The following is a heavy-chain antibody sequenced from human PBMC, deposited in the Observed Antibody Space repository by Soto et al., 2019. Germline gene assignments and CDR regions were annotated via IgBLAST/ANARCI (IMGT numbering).Heavy chain of an antibody. J-gene: IGHJ3*02. V-gene: IGHV3-23*01. CDR2: ISGSGGST. CDR1: GFTFSSYA. D-gene: IGHD2-15*01. CDR3: AKVVRCSGGSCYRSVTPGAFDI. Sequence: GGSLRLSCAASGFTFSSYAMSWVRQAPGKGLEWVSAISGSGGSTYYADSVKGRFTISRDNSKNTLYLQMNSLRAEDMAVYYCAKVVRCSGGSCYRSVTPGAFDIWGQGTMVTVSS.